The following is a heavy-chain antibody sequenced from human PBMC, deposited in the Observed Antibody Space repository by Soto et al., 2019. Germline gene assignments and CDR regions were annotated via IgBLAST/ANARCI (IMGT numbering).Heavy chain of an antibody. V-gene: IGHV5-51*01. CDR3: ARLFDTSGWYDY. CDR1: GHISTNYW. CDR2: IHPGDSDT. J-gene: IGHJ4*02. Sequence: GESLKISCNVSGHISTNYWIGWGRQMPGKGLEYMGIIHPGDSDTRYSPSFQGQVTISADKSITTTYLQWSSLKASDTAIYYCARLFDTSGWYDYWGQGTLVTVSS. D-gene: IGHD6-19*01.